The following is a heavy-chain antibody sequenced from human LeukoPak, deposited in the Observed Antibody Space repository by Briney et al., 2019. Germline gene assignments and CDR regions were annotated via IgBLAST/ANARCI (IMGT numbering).Heavy chain of an antibody. J-gene: IGHJ4*02. CDR3: VIDDYYDKSGPSGADYFDY. CDR1: GFSFSTAW. CDR2: IKAKGYGETT. Sequence: PGGSLRLSCGGSGFSFSTAWMSWARQAPGKGLEWVGRIKAKGYGETTDYAAPVRGRFSISRDDSKNTLYLQMNSLKTEDTAMYYCVIDDYYDKSGPSGADYFDYWGQGTLVTVSS. D-gene: IGHD3-22*01. V-gene: IGHV3-15*01.